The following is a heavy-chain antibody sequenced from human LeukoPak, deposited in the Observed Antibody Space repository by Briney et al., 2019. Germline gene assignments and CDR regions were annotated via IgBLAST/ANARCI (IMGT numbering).Heavy chain of an antibody. V-gene: IGHV4-39*01. Sequence: SETLSLTCTVSGSSISSSSYYWGWIRQPPGKGLEWIGSIYYSGSTCYNPSLKSRVTISVDTSKNQFSLKLSSVTAADTAVYYCARQRQAIYYYYYMDVWGKGTTVTVSS. J-gene: IGHJ6*03. CDR2: IYYSGST. CDR1: GSSISSSSYY. CDR3: ARQRQAIYYYYYMDV.